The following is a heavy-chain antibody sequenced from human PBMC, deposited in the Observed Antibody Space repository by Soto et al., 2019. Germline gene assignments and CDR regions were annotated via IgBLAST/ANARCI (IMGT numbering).Heavy chain of an antibody. CDR2: INHSGST. V-gene: IGHV4-34*01. J-gene: IGHJ4*02. CDR1: GGSFSGYY. Sequence: QVQLQQWGAGLLKPSETLSLTCAVYGGSFSGYYWTWIRQPPGTGLEWIGEINHSGSTNYNPSLKSRVNILVDTSKNQFSLKLTSVTAADTAVYYCARDKITGLFDYWGQGTLVTVSS. CDR3: ARDKITGLFDY. D-gene: IGHD2-8*02.